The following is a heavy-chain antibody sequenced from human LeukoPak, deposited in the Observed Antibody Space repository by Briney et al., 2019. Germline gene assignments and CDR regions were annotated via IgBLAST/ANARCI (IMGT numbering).Heavy chain of an antibody. CDR2: IYSGGST. Sequence: GGSLRLSCAASGFTFSGNYLSWVRQPPGKGLEWVSVIYSGGSTYYAHSVKGRFTISRDNSKNTLYLQMNSLRAEDTAVYYCATDSPGIAAAGRVYWGQGTLVTVSS. V-gene: IGHV3-66*02. D-gene: IGHD6-13*01. CDR3: ATDSPGIAAAGRVY. CDR1: GFTFSGNY. J-gene: IGHJ4*02.